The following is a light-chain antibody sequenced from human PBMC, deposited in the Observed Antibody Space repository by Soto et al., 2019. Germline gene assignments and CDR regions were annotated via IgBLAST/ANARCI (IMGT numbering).Light chain of an antibody. CDR3: SSYAGNNNLV. J-gene: IGLJ2*01. V-gene: IGLV2-8*01. CDR2: EVT. Sequence: QSVLTQPPSASGSPGQSVTISCTGSSSDVGGYNYVSWYQQHPGKAPKLMIYEVTKRPSGVPDRFSGSKSGNTASLTVSGLQAEDEADYYCSSYAGNNNLVFGGGTKLTVL. CDR1: SSDVGGYNY.